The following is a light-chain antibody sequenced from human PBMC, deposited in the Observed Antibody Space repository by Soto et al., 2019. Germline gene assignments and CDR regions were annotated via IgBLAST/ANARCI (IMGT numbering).Light chain of an antibody. CDR2: LGS. J-gene: IGKJ4*01. Sequence: DIVMTQSPLSLPVTPGEPASISCRSSQSLLHSNGYNYLDWYLQKPGQSPQLLIYLGSNRSSGVPDRFSGSGSGTDFALTISSLQPEDFATYYCQQSYTTPRLSFGGGTRVDFK. V-gene: IGKV2-28*01. CDR3: QQSYTTPRLS. CDR1: QSLLHSNGYNY.